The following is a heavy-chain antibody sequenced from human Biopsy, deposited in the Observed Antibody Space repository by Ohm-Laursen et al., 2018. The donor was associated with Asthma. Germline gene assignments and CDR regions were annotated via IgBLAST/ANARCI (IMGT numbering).Heavy chain of an antibody. CDR3: ARERIAARQRRYYFDY. J-gene: IGHJ4*02. D-gene: IGHD6-6*01. CDR1: GGTFSSYA. V-gene: IGHV1-69*13. Sequence: SVKVSCKSSGGTFSSYAISWVRQAPGQGLEWMGGIIPIFGTANYAQKFQGRITITADESTSTAYMELSSLRSEDTAVYYCARERIAARQRRYYFDYWGQGTLVTVSS. CDR2: IIPIFGTA.